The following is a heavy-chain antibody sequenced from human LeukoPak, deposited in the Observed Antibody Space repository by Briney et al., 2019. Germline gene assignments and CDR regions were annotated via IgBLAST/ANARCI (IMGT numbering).Heavy chain of an antibody. V-gene: IGHV3-23*01. CDR3: AKGFGELS. D-gene: IGHD3-10*01. CDR1: GLSVSSNY. J-gene: IGHJ5*02. CDR2: VSGSGGST. Sequence: PGGSLRLSCAASGLSVSSNYLSWVRQAPGKGLEWVSGVSGSGGSTYYADSVKGRFTISRDNSKDTLYLQMNSLRAEDTAVYYCAKGFGELSWGQGALVTVSS.